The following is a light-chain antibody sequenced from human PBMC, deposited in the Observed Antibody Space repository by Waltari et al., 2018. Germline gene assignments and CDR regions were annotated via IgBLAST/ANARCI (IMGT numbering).Light chain of an antibody. CDR2: LNSDGSH. V-gene: IGLV4-69*01. CDR1: SGHSSYA. Sequence: QLVLTQSPSASASLGASVKLTCTLSSGHSSYAIAWHQQQPEKGPRYLMKLNSDGSHSKGDGIPDRFSGSSSGAERHLTISSLQSEDEADYYCQTWGTGTHVVFGGGTKLTVL. J-gene: IGLJ2*01. CDR3: QTWGTGTHVV.